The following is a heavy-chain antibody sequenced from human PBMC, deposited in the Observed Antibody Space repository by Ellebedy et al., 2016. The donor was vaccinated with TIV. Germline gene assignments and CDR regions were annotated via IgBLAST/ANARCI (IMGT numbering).Heavy chain of an antibody. CDR3: ARESYYGMVV. CDR1: QFTFSNYW. Sequence: GGSLRLXXAASQFTFSNYWMHWVRQAPGKGLVWVSRINTDGSSTNYADSVKGRFTISRDNAKNTLYLQMNSLRAEDTAVYYCARESYYGMVVWGQGTSVTVSS. V-gene: IGHV3-74*01. J-gene: IGHJ6*02. CDR2: INTDGSST.